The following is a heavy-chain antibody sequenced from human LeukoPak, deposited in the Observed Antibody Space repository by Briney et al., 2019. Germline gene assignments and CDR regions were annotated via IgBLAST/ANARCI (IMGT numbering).Heavy chain of an antibody. J-gene: IGHJ4*02. D-gene: IGHD6-19*01. CDR1: GFTFSSYW. V-gene: IGHV3-7*01. CDR3: AARERRGWPIFDS. Sequence: GGSLRLSCAASGFTFSSYWMSWVRHAPGKGLKGVANINQDGSDKYYVDSVKGRFTISRDHDKNSLSLQMHRLRAEDTAVYYCAARERRGWPIFDSWGQGSLVTVSS. CDR2: INQDGSDK.